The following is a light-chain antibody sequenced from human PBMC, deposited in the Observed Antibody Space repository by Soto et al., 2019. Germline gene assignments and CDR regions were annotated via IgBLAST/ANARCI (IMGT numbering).Light chain of an antibody. Sequence: HSVLTQARSVSGSPGQSVTISCTGTSSDVGGYDSVSWYQQHPGKAPKLMIYDVSKRPSGVPDRFSGSKSGNTASLTISGLQAEDEADYYCCSYVGGYTFEEVFGGGTKLTVL. CDR2: DVS. CDR1: SSDVGGYDS. CDR3: CSYVGGYTFEEV. J-gene: IGLJ2*01. V-gene: IGLV2-11*01.